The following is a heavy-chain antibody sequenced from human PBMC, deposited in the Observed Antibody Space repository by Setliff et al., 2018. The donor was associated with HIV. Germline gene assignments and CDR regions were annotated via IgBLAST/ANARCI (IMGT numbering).Heavy chain of an antibody. D-gene: IGHD6-13*01. CDR1: GFTFSSYA. J-gene: IGHJ3*02. CDR2: ISNSGGST. Sequence: PGGSLRLSCAASGFTFSSYAMSWVRQAPGKGLEWVSAISNSGGSTYYADSLKGRFTISRDNSKNTLYLQMNSLRAEDTAVYYCAKNLGVGEYSGSEDAFDIWGQGTMVTVSS. V-gene: IGHV3-23*01. CDR3: AKNLGVGEYSGSEDAFDI.